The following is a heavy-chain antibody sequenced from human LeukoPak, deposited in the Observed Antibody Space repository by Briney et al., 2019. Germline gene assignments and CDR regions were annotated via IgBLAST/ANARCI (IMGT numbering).Heavy chain of an antibody. CDR3: ARESRGYFDWLSNYYFDY. D-gene: IGHD3-9*01. CDR1: GFTFSSYW. CDR2: IKQDGSGK. V-gene: IGHV3-7*03. J-gene: IGHJ4*02. Sequence: GGSLRLSCAASGFTFSSYWMSWVRQAPGKGLEWVANIKQDGSGKYYVDSVKGRFTISRDNAKNSLYLQMNSLRAEDTAVYYCARESRGYFDWLSNYYFDYWGQGTLVTVSS.